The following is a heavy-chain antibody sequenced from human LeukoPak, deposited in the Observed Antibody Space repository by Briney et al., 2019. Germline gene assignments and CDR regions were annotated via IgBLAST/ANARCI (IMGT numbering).Heavy chain of an antibody. CDR2: IIPIFGTA. J-gene: IGHJ3*02. Sequence: SVKVSCKASGGTFSSYAISWVRQAPGQGLEWMGGIIPIFGTANYAQKFQGRVTITTDESTSTAYMELSSLRSEDTAVYYCARDRRDGYNGPAFDIWGQGTMVTASS. D-gene: IGHD5-24*01. CDR3: ARDRRDGYNGPAFDI. V-gene: IGHV1-69*05. CDR1: GGTFSSYA.